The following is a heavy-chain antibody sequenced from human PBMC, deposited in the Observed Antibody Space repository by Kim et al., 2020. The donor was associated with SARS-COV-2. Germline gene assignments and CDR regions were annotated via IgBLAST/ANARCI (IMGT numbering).Heavy chain of an antibody. J-gene: IGHJ3*02. CDR3: ARDTEWELHAFDI. V-gene: IGHV4-4*02. Sequence: YNPSLKSRVTISVDKSKNQFSLKLSSVTAADTAVYYCARDTEWELHAFDIWGQGTMVTVSS. D-gene: IGHD1-26*01.